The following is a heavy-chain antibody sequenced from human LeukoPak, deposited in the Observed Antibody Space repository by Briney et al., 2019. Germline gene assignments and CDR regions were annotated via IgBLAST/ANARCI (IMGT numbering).Heavy chain of an antibody. D-gene: IGHD5/OR15-5a*01. V-gene: IGHV3-30*04. Sequence: AGGSLRLSCEASRFSFSTYSTHWVRQAPGKGLEWVAFLSYDGNSKYYADSVLGRFTISRDTPNNILYSQMDGLRADDTALYYCARALRGYIVHDAFAVWGQGTVVTVSS. CDR1: RFSFSTYS. CDR3: ARALRGYIVHDAFAV. J-gene: IGHJ3*01. CDR2: LSYDGNSK.